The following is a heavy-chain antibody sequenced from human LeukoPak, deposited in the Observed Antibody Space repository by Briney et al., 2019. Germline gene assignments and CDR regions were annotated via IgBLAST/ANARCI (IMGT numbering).Heavy chain of an antibody. Sequence: GGSLRLSCAASGFTFDDYAMHWVRQAPGKGLEWVSGISWNSGSIGYADSVKGRFTISRDNAKNSLYLQMNSLRAEDTAVYYCVRYYFDYWGQGTLVTVSS. CDR3: VRYYFDY. CDR1: GFTFDDYA. J-gene: IGHJ4*02. V-gene: IGHV3-9*01. CDR2: ISWNSGSI.